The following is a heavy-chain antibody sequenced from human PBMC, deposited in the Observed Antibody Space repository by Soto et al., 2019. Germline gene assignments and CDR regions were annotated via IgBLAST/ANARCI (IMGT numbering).Heavy chain of an antibody. CDR3: AKDRGWSSADLEY. CDR1: GFTLSTFG. D-gene: IGHD6-19*01. V-gene: IGHV3-30*18. Sequence: QVQLVESGGGVVQPGRSLRLSCAASGFTLSTFGMHWVRQAPGKGLEWVALISYDGSSDYYVDSVKGRFTISRDKSKNTLYLQMNSLRPEDTAVYYCAKDRGWSSADLEYWGQGTLVTVSS. J-gene: IGHJ4*02. CDR2: ISYDGSSD.